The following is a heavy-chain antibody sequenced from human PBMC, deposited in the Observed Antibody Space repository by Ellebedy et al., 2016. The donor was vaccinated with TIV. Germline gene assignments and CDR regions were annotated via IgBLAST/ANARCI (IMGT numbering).Heavy chain of an antibody. CDR1: GFTFTDFH. V-gene: IGHV3-33*01. J-gene: IGHJ6*02. CDR3: ARELLGGQGDMDV. D-gene: IGHD1-26*01. Sequence: PGGSLRLSCAASGFTFTDFHMHWVRQAPGTGLEWVAVIWFDGSLTFYADSVKGLFTLSRDNSKNMLYLQMDNLRVEDTALYYCARELLGGQGDMDVWGQGTTVTVSS. CDR2: IWFDGSLT.